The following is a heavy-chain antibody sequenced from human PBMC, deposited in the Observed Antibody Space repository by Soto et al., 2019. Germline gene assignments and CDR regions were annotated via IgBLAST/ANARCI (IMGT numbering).Heavy chain of an antibody. V-gene: IGHV3-23*01. CDR3: ARYAFGLSPYWYNWFDR. CDR2: ISDSGGSP. D-gene: IGHD3-16*01. Sequence: VQLLESGGGLVQPGGSLRLSCAASGFTFSSYAMNWVRQTPGEGLEWVSGISDSGGSPYYADSVKGRFTISRDNSKNTLYLQLDSLRAEDTGVYYCARYAFGLSPYWYNWFDRWGQGTLVSVSS. J-gene: IGHJ5*02. CDR1: GFTFSSYA.